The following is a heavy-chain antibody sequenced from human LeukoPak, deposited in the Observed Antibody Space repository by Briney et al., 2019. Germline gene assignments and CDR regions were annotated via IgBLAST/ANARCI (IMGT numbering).Heavy chain of an antibody. J-gene: IGHJ4*02. D-gene: IGHD6-19*01. CDR2: IYYSGGT. V-gene: IGHV4-59*08. CDR3: ARSYAVAGFDY. CDR1: GGSISSYY. Sequence: PSETLSLTCTVSGGSISSYYWSWIRQPPGKGLEWIGYIYYSGGTNYNPSLKSRVTISVDTSKNQFSLKLSSVTAADTAVYYCARSYAVAGFDYWGQGTLVTVSS.